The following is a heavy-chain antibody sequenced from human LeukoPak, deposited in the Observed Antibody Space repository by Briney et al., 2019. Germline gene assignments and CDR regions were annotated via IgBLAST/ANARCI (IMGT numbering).Heavy chain of an antibody. CDR1: GFTFSSYG. Sequence: GRSLRLSCAASGFTFSSYGMHWVRQAPGKGLEWVAVISYDGSNKYYADSVKGRFTISRDNSKNTLYLQMNSLRAEDTAVYYCAKDPWGSGYAYYFDYWGQRTLVTVSS. D-gene: IGHD5-12*01. CDR3: AKDPWGSGYAYYFDY. CDR2: ISYDGSNK. J-gene: IGHJ4*02. V-gene: IGHV3-30*18.